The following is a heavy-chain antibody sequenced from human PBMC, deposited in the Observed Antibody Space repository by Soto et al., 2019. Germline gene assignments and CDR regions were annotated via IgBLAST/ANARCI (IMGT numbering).Heavy chain of an antibody. J-gene: IGHJ4*02. D-gene: IGHD3-10*01. Sequence: SETLSLTCAVSGYSISSGHYRGWIRQPPGNGLEWIGSIYHSGSTYYNPSLKSRLTISVDTSKNQFSLKLTSVTAADTAVYYCGSLYGSGTYYNPHIDYWGQGTLVTVSS. CDR2: IYHSGST. V-gene: IGHV4-38-2*01. CDR1: GYSISSGHY. CDR3: GSLYGSGTYYNPHIDY.